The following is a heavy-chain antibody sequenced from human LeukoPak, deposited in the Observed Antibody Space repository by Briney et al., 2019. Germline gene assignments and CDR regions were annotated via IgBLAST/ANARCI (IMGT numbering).Heavy chain of an antibody. Sequence: SGTLSLTCAVSGDSISNNNWWNWVRQPPGKGLEWIGEIYHTDITNYNPSLKSRVTISVDKSKNQFSLKLNSVTAADTAVYYCARQSSGSYYDYYYYYGMDVWGQGTTVTVSS. V-gene: IGHV4-4*02. D-gene: IGHD1-26*01. CDR2: IYHTDIT. CDR3: ARQSSGSYYDYYYYYGMDV. CDR1: GDSISNNNW. J-gene: IGHJ6*02.